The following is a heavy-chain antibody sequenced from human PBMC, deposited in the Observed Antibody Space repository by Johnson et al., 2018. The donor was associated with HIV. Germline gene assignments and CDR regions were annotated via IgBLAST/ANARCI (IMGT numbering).Heavy chain of an antibody. D-gene: IGHD3-16*01. CDR3: STYTTLITMYVEIKGGAFDI. Sequence: VQLVESGGGLVQPGRSLRLSCAASGFTFTNAWMSWVRQAPGKGLEWIGRIQSKTDGGATDYAAPVKGRFNIPRDESKNTQYLQMNSLKTEDTAVYYCSTYTTLITMYVEIKGGAFDIWGQGTMVTVSS. CDR1: GFTFTNAW. V-gene: IGHV3-15*01. CDR2: IQSKTDGGAT. J-gene: IGHJ3*02.